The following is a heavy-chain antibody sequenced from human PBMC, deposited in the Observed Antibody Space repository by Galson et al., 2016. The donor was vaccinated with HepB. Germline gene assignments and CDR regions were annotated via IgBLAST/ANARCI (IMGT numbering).Heavy chain of an antibody. Sequence: SLRLSCATSGFTFTKDYMSWVRQAPGKGLEWISHIGSLSVYADSEEGRFTISSDNAKNSLYLQMNSMRGGDTAVYYCARDVACSGASCPGYMDVWGQGTTVTVSS. CDR3: ARDVACSGASCPGYMDV. J-gene: IGHJ6*02. CDR1: GFTFTKDY. D-gene: IGHD2-15*01. CDR2: IGSLSV. V-gene: IGHV3-11*06.